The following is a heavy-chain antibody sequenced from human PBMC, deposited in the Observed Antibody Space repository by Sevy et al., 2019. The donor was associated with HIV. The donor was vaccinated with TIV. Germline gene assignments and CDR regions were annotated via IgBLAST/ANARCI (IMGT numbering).Heavy chain of an antibody. CDR2: INPNSGGT. J-gene: IGHJ6*02. D-gene: IGHD5-18*01. CDR1: GYTFTGYY. V-gene: IGHV1-2*06. Sequence: ASVKVSCKASGYTFTGYYMHWVRQAPGQGLEWMGRINPNSGGTNYAQKFQGRVTMTRDTSISTAYMELGRLRSDDTAVYYCARGYSYGFSVYYGMDVWGQGTTVTVSS. CDR3: ARGYSYGFSVYYGMDV.